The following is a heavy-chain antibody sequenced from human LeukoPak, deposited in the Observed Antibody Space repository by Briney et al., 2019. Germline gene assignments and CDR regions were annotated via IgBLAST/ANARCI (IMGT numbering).Heavy chain of an antibody. J-gene: IGHJ5*02. D-gene: IGHD3-10*01. V-gene: IGHV4-31*03. CDR1: GGSISSGGYY. Sequence: PSETLSLTCTVSGGSISSGGYYWRWIRQHPGKGLEWIEYIYYSGSTYYNPSLKSRVTISVDTSKNQFSLKLSSVTAADTAVYYCARDRGFGEITMNWFDPRGQGTLVTVSS. CDR2: IYYSGST. CDR3: ARDRGFGEITMNWFDP.